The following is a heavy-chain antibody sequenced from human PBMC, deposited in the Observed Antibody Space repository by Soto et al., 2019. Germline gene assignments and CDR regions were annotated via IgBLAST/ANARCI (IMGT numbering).Heavy chain of an antibody. D-gene: IGHD2-15*01. CDR3: AHRPSYCSGGSCYSGFDY. V-gene: IGHV2-5*02. J-gene: IGHJ4*02. CDR2: IYWDDDK. Sequence: QITLKESGPTLVKPTQTLTLTCTFSGFSLSTSGVGVGWIRQPPGKALEWLALIYWDDDKRYSPSLKSRLTTTTDTAKNQVVLTMTTMDPVDTATYYCAHRPSYCSGGSCYSGFDYWGQGTPVTVSS. CDR1: GFSLSTSGVG.